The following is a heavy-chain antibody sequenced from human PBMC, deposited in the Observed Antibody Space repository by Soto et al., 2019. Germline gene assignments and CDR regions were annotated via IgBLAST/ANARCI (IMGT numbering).Heavy chain of an antibody. J-gene: IGHJ6*02. Sequence: GGSLRLSCAASGFTFSSYGMHWVRQAPGKGLEWVAVISYDGSNKYYADSVKGRFTISRDNSKNTLYLQMNSLRAEDTAVYYCADTLAGDYYYGMDVWGQGTTVTVSS. CDR3: ADTLAGDYYYGMDV. CDR1: GFTFSSYG. D-gene: IGHD6-19*01. V-gene: IGHV3-30*03. CDR2: ISYDGSNK.